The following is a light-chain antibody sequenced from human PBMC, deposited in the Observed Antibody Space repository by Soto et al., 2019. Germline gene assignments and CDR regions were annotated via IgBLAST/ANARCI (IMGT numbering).Light chain of an antibody. Sequence: EILITQSPATLSVSPGERATLSCRASQSVSSKLAWYQQKPGQAPRLLIHGASTRAHGFPARFSGSGSGTDFTLTISSLEPEDFAVYYCQQRTNWHPWTFGQGTKVDIK. V-gene: IGKV3-15*01. CDR3: QQRTNWHPWT. J-gene: IGKJ1*01. CDR2: GAS. CDR1: QSVSSK.